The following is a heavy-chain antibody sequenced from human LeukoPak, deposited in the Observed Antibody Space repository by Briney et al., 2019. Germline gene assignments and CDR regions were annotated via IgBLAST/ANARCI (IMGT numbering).Heavy chain of an antibody. CDR2: ISWNSGSI. V-gene: IGHV3-9*01. CDR1: GFTFDDYA. CDR3: AKDSHSSGWYPVFDY. Sequence: GGSLRLSCAASGFTFDDYARHWVRQAPGKGLEWVSGISWNSGSIGYADSVKGRFTISRDNAKNSLYLQMNSLRAEDTALYYCAKDSHSSGWYPVFDYWGQGTLVTVSS. D-gene: IGHD6-19*01. J-gene: IGHJ4*02.